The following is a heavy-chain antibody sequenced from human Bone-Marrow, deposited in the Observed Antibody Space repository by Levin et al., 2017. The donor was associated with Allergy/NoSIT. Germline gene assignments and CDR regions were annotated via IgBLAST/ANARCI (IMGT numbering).Heavy chain of an antibody. CDR2: IQYSGST. CDR3: VRGGPGDTGGYHQSDAFDI. D-gene: IGHD2-21*01. CDR1: GASMKTGDYN. Sequence: PSQTLSLTCSVSGASMKTGDYNWSWIRQAPGKGLEWIAHIQYSGSTKFNPSLKSRLSISLDNFRDRFSLRLTSVTVADTAVYFCVRGGPGDTGGYHQSDAFDIWGQGTVVTVSS. J-gene: IGHJ3*02. V-gene: IGHV4-30-4*01.